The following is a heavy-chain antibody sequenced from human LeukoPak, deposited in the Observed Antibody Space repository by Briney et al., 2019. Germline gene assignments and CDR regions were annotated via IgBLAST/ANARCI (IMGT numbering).Heavy chain of an antibody. CDR2: IYPGDSDT. J-gene: IGHJ4*02. D-gene: IGHD3-22*01. CDR3: ARLGANYYDSSGYYSGFDY. V-gene: IGHV5-51*03. CDR1: GYSFTSYW. Sequence: GESLKISCKGSGYSFTSYWIGWVRQMPGKGLEWIGIIYPGDSDTRYSPSFQGQVTISADKSISTAYLQWSSLKASDTAMYYCARLGANYYDSSGYYSGFDYWGQGTLVTVSS.